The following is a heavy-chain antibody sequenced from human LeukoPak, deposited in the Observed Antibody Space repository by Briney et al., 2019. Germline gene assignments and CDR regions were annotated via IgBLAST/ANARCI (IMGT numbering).Heavy chain of an antibody. J-gene: IGHJ4*02. CDR3: ARQLGAAAGRVFFDF. Sequence: GESLKISCKGSGYSFSNSWIAWVRQMPGKGPEWRGIVYPGDSDTRYSPSFQVQVTFSADKYISTAYLQWSSLKAADTAMYYCARQLGAAAGRVFFDFWGQGTLVSVSS. V-gene: IGHV5-51*01. D-gene: IGHD6-13*01. CDR2: VYPGDSDT. CDR1: GYSFSNSW.